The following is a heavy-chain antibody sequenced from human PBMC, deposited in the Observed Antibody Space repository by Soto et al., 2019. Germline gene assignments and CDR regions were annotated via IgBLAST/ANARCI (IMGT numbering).Heavy chain of an antibody. CDR1: GYTFTSYA. CDR3: ARDLAALGYCTNGVCYWIGY. D-gene: IGHD2-8*01. CDR2: INAGNGNT. V-gene: IGHV1-3*01. J-gene: IGHJ4*02. Sequence: QVQLVQSRAEVKKPGASVKVSCKASGYTFTSYAMHWVRQAPGQRLEWKGWINAGNGNTKYSQKFQGRVTITRDTSASTAYMELSSLRSEDTAVYYCARDLAALGYCTNGVCYWIGYWGQGTLVTVSS.